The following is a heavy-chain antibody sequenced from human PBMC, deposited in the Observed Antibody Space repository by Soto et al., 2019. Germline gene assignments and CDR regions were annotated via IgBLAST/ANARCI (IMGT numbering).Heavy chain of an antibody. CDR2: IWYDGSNK. CDR1: GFTFSSYG. V-gene: IGHV3-33*01. D-gene: IGHD2-15*01. J-gene: IGHJ2*01. Sequence: QVQLVESGGGVVQPGRSLRLSCAASGFTFSSYGMHWVRQAPGKGLEWVAVIWYDGSNKYYADSVKGRFTISRDNSKNTLYLQMNSLRAEDTAVYYCARGGCSGGSCQLWYFDLWGRGTLVTVSS. CDR3: ARGGCSGGSCQLWYFDL.